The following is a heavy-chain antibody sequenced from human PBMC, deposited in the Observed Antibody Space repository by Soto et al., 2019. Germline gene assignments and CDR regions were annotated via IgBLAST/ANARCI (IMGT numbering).Heavy chain of an antibody. Sequence: SETMSLTCTVSGGSISSYYWSWLRQPPGKGLEWIGYIYYSGSTNYNPSLKSRVTISVDTSKNQFSLKLSSVTAADTAVYYCARGVWGIVVGAFDYWGQGTLVTVSS. J-gene: IGHJ4*02. V-gene: IGHV4-59*01. CDR1: GGSISSYY. CDR3: ARGVWGIVVGAFDY. CDR2: IYYSGST. D-gene: IGHD6-19*01.